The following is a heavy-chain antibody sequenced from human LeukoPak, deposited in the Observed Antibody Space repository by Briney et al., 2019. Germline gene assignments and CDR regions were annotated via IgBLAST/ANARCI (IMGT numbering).Heavy chain of an antibody. D-gene: IGHD6-19*01. CDR2: ISSSSSTI. Sequence: GRSLRLSCAASGFTVSSYSMNWVRQAPGKGLEWVSYISSSSSTIYYADSMKGRFTISRDNAKNSLYLQMNSLRAEDTAVYYCARRRASSGWKLFDYWGQGTLVTVSS. CDR3: ARRRASSGWKLFDY. CDR1: GFTVSSYS. J-gene: IGHJ4*02. V-gene: IGHV3-48*01.